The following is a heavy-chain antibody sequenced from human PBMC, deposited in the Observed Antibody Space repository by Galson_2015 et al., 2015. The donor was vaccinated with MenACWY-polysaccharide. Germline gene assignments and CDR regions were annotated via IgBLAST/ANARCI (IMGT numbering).Heavy chain of an antibody. Sequence: SLRLSCAASGFTFNDFWLSWVRQAPGKGLEWVANINQYGSEKYYVDSVKGRFTISRDNAKNSLYLQMSSLRAEDTAVYYCARDGGRTIRPTQRVYWGQGTLVPVSS. J-gene: IGHJ4*02. CDR3: ARDGGRTIRPTQRVY. D-gene: IGHD3-16*01. V-gene: IGHV3-7*01. CDR1: GFTFNDFW. CDR2: INQYGSEK.